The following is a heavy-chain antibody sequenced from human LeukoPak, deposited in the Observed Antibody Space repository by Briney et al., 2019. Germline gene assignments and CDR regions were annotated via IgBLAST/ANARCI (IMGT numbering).Heavy chain of an antibody. CDR1: GFTFSSYE. Sequence: PGGSLRLSCAASGFTFSSYEMNWVRQAPGEGLEWVSYISSSGTTIYYADSVKGRFTISRDNAKNSLYLQLNSLRAEDTAVYYCARDPRGSAAPGTCYFDYWGQGTLVTVSS. CDR2: ISSSGTTI. D-gene: IGHD6-13*01. V-gene: IGHV3-48*03. J-gene: IGHJ4*02. CDR3: ARDPRGSAAPGTCYFDY.